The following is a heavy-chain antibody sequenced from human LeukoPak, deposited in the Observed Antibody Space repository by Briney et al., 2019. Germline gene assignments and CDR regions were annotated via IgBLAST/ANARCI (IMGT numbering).Heavy chain of an antibody. J-gene: IGHJ4*02. CDR2: IIPIFGTA. CDR3: VKSTGELSLGYFDY. D-gene: IGHD3-16*02. Sequence: GGSLRLSCAASGFTFSSYAISWVRQAPGQGLEWMGGIIPIFGTANYAQKFQGRVTITADESTSTAYMELSSLRSEDTAVYYCVKSTGELSLGYFDYWGQGTLVTVSS. CDR1: GFTFSSYA. V-gene: IGHV1-69*01.